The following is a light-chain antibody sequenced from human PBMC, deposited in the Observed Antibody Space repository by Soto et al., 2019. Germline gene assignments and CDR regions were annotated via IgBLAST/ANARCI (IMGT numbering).Light chain of an antibody. CDR2: DAS. CDR1: QSVSSNY. V-gene: IGKV3-20*01. J-gene: IGKJ1*01. CDR3: QHYGRSPPSWT. Sequence: EIVLTQSPGTLSLSPGERATLSCRASQSVSSNYLAWYQQKPGQPPRLPISDASSSATGIPDRFSGSGSGTDFTLTISGLEPEDFAVYYCQHYGRSPPSWTFGQGTKVEIK.